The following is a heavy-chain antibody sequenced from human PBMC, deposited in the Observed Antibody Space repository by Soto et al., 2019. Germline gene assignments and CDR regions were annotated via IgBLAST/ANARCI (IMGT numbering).Heavy chain of an antibody. CDR3: AKVLKAYGDYDYYCYGLDV. CDR2: ISYDGNNK. J-gene: IGHJ6*02. V-gene: IGHV3-30*18. D-gene: IGHD4-17*01. Sequence: QLLESGGGVVPPGASLRLSCAASGFTFSTFGMHWVRQTPGKGLEWVASISYDGNNKVYADSVKGRFTISRDNFKNTVDLVMNNLKVDETAVYYCAKVLKAYGDYDYYCYGLDVWGQGATVSVS. CDR1: GFTFSTFG.